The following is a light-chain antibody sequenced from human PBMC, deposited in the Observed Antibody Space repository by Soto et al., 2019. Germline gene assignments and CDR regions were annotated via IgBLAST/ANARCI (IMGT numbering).Light chain of an antibody. CDR3: QQSYNIQALT. J-gene: IGKJ4*01. CDR2: GAA. Sequence: DIQVTQSPSSLSASVGDRVAITCRASQNIRNYLNWYQQKPGKAPRVLIYGAASLQSGVPSRFSGSGSGTNFSLTINSLQPEDYATYYCQQSYNIQALTFGGGTKVDI. V-gene: IGKV1-39*01. CDR1: QNIRNY.